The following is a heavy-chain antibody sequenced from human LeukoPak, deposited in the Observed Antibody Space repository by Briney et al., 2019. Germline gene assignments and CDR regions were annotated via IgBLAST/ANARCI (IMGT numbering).Heavy chain of an antibody. D-gene: IGHD6-13*01. CDR3: ARVPGKAAAGEL. CDR1: GGSFSGYY. Sequence: PSETLSLTCAVYGGSFSGYYWSWIRQPPGKGLEWIGEINHSGSTNYNPSLKSRVTISVDTSKNQFSLKLSSVTAADTAVYYCARVPGKAAAGELWGQGTLVTVSS. V-gene: IGHV4-34*01. J-gene: IGHJ4*02. CDR2: INHSGST.